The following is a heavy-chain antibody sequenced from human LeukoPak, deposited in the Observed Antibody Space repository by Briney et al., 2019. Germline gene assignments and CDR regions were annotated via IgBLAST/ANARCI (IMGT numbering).Heavy chain of an antibody. V-gene: IGHV4-59*01. D-gene: IGHD5-12*01. Sequence: PSETLSLTCTVSGGSISSYYWSWIRQPPGRGLEWIGYIYYSGSTNYNPSLKSRVTISVDTSKNQFSLKLSSVTAADTAVYYCARDKRRDGYNYVNYYYGMDVWGQGTTVTVSS. CDR3: ARDKRRDGYNYVNYYYGMDV. J-gene: IGHJ6*02. CDR2: IYYSGST. CDR1: GGSISSYY.